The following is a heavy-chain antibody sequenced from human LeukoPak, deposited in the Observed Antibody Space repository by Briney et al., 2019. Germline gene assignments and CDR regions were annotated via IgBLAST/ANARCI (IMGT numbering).Heavy chain of an antibody. V-gene: IGHV4-59*08. D-gene: IGHD4-17*01. CDR3: ATRKLTTGVAVSEENWLHP. CDR2: VYNSGST. Sequence: ASETLSLTCTVSGGFISSYSWNWIRQTPAKGLEWIGYVYNSGSTYCNPSLKSRVTISVDTSKNQFSLKLTSVTAADTAVYYCATRKLTTGVAVSEENWLHPWGQGILVTVSS. CDR1: GGFISSYS. J-gene: IGHJ5*02.